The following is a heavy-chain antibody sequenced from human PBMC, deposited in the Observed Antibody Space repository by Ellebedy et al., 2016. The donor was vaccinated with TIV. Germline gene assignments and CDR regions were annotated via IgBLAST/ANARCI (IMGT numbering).Heavy chain of an antibody. J-gene: IGHJ2*01. Sequence: SETLSLTXTVSGGSFSSYYWSWIRQSAGKGLEWIGRIFMSGSTTYNPSLKNRVTMSVDASTTQLSLNFSSVTAADTAVYFCARLRQSRDRSHWYFDVWGRGTLVTVSS. CDR3: ARLRQSRDRSHWYFDV. D-gene: IGHD1-14*01. V-gene: IGHV4-4*07. CDR2: IFMSGST. CDR1: GGSFSSYY.